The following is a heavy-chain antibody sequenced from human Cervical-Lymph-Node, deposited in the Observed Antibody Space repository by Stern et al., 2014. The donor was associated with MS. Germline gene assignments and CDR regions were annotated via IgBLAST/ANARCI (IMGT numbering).Heavy chain of an antibody. CDR1: GYNFNAYY. CDR3: ARDRGLGVVVAADLDS. CDR2: INPRTGGT. Sequence: QVQLVQSGAEVKNPGASVRVSCKTSGYNFNAYYLHWVRQAPGQGLEWMGWINPRTGGTKFAQQFQGRVNMTRDTPITTAYMELTMLRSDDTAVYYCARDRGLGVVVAADLDSWGQGSLVTVPS. V-gene: IGHV1-2*02. D-gene: IGHD2-15*01. J-gene: IGHJ4*02.